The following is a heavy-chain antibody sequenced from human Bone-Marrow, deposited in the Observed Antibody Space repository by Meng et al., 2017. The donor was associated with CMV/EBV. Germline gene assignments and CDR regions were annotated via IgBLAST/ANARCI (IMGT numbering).Heavy chain of an antibody. CDR1: GGSFSGYY. J-gene: IGHJ6*01. CDR2: INHSGST. V-gene: IGHV4-34*01. Sequence: SETLSLTCAVYGGSFSGYYWNWIRQPPGKGLEWIGEINHSGSTNYNPSLKSRVIISVDTSKNQFSLKLSSVTAADTAVYFCARGWAYCSTTSCSNGDYYYYYGMDVWGQGNTVNVSS. D-gene: IGHD2-2*01. CDR3: ARGWAYCSTTSCSNGDYYYYYGMDV.